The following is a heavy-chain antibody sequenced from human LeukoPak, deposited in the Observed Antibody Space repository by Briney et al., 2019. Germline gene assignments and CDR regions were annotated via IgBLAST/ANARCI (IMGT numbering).Heavy chain of an antibody. CDR1: GWSFSGYY. Sequence: PSETLSLTCAAYGWSFSGYYLSWIRQPPGKGLEWIGEINHSGSTNYNPSLKSRVTISVDTSKNQFSLKLSSVTAADTAVYYCARGGERRYYYDSSGLGGFDYWGQGTLVTVSS. V-gene: IGHV4-34*01. CDR2: INHSGST. J-gene: IGHJ4*02. D-gene: IGHD3-22*01. CDR3: ARGGERRYYYDSSGLGGFDY.